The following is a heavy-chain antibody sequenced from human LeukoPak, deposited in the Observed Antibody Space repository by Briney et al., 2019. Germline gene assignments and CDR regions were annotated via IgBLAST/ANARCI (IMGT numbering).Heavy chain of an antibody. Sequence: GGSLRLSCAASGLTFSSYAMSWVPRAPGRGREWVSAISGSGGSTYYADSVKGRFTISRDNSKNTLYLQMNSLRAEDTAVYYCAKTPRLDYYDAFDIWGQGTMVTFSS. CDR1: GLTFSSYA. J-gene: IGHJ3*02. CDR3: AKTPRLDYYDAFDI. D-gene: IGHD3-10*01. V-gene: IGHV3-23*01. CDR2: ISGSGGST.